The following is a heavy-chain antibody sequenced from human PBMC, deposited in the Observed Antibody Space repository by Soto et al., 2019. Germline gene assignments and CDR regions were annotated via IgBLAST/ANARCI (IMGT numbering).Heavy chain of an antibody. J-gene: IGHJ3*02. V-gene: IGHV1-69*13. CDR1: GGTFSSYT. Sequence: SVKVSCKASGGTFSSYTISWVRQAPGQGLEWMGGIIPIFGTANYAQKFQGRVTITADESTSTAYMELSSLRSEDTAVYYCARGRDIAAAVVISGAFDIWGQGTMVTVSS. D-gene: IGHD6-13*01. CDR3: ARGRDIAAAVVISGAFDI. CDR2: IIPIFGTA.